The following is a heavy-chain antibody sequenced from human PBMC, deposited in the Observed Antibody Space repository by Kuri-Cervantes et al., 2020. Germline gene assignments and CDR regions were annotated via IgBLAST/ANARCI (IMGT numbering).Heavy chain of an antibody. CDR1: GAPISNSY. Sequence: SETLSLTCTVSGAPISNSYWSWIRQPPGKGLEWTGYISYSGSASYNPSLQRRVSISLDTSQNQFSLSLSSVTAADTAVYYCARDLRYYDVGSGLHYDWFDPWGQGTLVTVSS. D-gene: IGHD3-22*01. J-gene: IGHJ5*02. CDR3: ARDLRYYDVGSGLHYDWFDP. V-gene: IGHV4-59*01. CDR2: ISYSGSA.